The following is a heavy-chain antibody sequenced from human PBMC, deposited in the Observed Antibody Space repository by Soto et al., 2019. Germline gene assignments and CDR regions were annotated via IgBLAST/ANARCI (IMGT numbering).Heavy chain of an antibody. CDR1: GYTFTSYY. V-gene: IGHV1-46*03. D-gene: IGHD3-3*01. CDR3: AMTQDYDFWSGYSGGGFDP. CDR2: INPSGGST. J-gene: IGHJ5*02. Sequence: GASVKVSCKASGYTFTSYYMHWVRQAPGQGLEWMGIINPSGGSTSYAQKFQGRVTMTRDTSTSTVYMELSSLRSEDTAVYYCAMTQDYDFWSGYSGGGFDPWGQGTRVTVAS.